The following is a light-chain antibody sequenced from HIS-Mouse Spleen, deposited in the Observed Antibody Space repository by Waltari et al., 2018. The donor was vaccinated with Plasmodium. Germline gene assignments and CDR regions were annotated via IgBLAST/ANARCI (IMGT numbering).Light chain of an antibody. V-gene: IGLV2-8*01. Sequence: QSALTQPPSASGSPGQSVTISCTGTSSAVVGYNYFSWYQQHPGKAPKLMIYEVSKRPSGVPDRFSGSKSGNTASLTVSGLQAEDEADYYCSSYAGSNNLVFGGGTKLTVL. CDR3: SSYAGSNNLV. J-gene: IGLJ2*01. CDR1: SSAVVGYNY. CDR2: EVS.